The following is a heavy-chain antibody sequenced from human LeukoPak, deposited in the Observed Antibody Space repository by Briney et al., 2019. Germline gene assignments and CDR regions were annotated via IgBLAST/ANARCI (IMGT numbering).Heavy chain of an antibody. CDR1: GGSISSGSYY. V-gene: IGHV4-61*02. CDR2: IYTSGST. D-gene: IGHD3-22*01. J-gene: IGHJ4*02. Sequence: SQTLSLTCTVSGGSISSGSYYWSWIRQPAGKGLEWIGRIYTSGSTNYNPSLKSRVTISVDTSKNQFSLKLSSVTAADTAVYYCAREADSSGWFSDYWRQGTLVTVSS. CDR3: AREADSSGWFSDY.